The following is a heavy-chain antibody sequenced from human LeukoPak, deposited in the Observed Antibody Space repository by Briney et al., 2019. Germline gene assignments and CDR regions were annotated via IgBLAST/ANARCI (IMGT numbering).Heavy chain of an antibody. D-gene: IGHD6-13*01. CDR3: ARRGSSWSHAVDY. CDR1: GFTFSDYS. V-gene: IGHV3-21*01. J-gene: IGHJ4*02. Sequence: GGSLRLSCAASGFTFSDYSMNWVRQAPGKGLEWVSSISSSSSYIYYADSVKGRFTISRDNAKNSLYLQMNSLRAEDTAVYHCARRGSSWSHAVDYWGQGTLVTVSS. CDR2: ISSSSSYI.